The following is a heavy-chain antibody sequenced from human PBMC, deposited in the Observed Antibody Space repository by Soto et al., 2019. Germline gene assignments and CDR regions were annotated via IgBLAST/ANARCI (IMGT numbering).Heavy chain of an antibody. CDR2: IYYSGST. D-gene: IGHD3-3*01. V-gene: IGHV4-59*01. CDR1: GGSISSYY. J-gene: IGHJ6*02. Sequence: PSETLSLTCTVSGGSISSYYWSWIRQPPGKGLEWIGYIYYSGSTNYNPSLKSRVTISVDTSKNQFSLKLSSVTAADTAVYYCARDHLVWSGSYYYYGMDVWGQGTTVTVS. CDR3: ARDHLVWSGSYYYYGMDV.